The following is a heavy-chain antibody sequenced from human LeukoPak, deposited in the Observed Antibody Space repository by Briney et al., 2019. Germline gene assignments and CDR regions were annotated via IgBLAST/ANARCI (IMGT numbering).Heavy chain of an antibody. J-gene: IGHJ4*02. CDR2: MWSDGSNT. V-gene: IGHV3-33*01. D-gene: IGHD6-13*01. CDR1: GFTFGTYD. CDR3: ARGGNWYYFFDY. Sequence: GGSLRPSCAVSGFTFGTYDIHWVRQAPGMGLEWVAVMWSDGSNTYYADSVKGRFTISRDNSKKLYLQMTSLRAEDTAVYYCARGGNWYYFFDYWGQGTLVTVSS.